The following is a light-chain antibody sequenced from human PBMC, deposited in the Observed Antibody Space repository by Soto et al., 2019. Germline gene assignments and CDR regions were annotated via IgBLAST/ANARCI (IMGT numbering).Light chain of an antibody. Sequence: DIPMSHFPSTLSASLGDRVTLPCRASQSISGGLAWYQQKPGKAPNLLIYKASSLAIGVPSRFSGSGFGTEFTLTISSLQPEDIATYYCQQYNSYSTFGGGTKVDIK. J-gene: IGKJ4*02. V-gene: IGKV1-5*03. CDR1: QSISGG. CDR2: KAS. CDR3: QQYNSYST.